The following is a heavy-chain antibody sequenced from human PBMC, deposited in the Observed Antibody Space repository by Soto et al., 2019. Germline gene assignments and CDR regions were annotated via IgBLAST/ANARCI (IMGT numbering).Heavy chain of an antibody. V-gene: IGHV1-69*02. CDR3: ARGGREVTTSVDYYYYYYMDV. CDR1: GGTFSSYT. CDR2: IIPILGIA. Sequence: GASVKVSCKASGGTFSSYTISWVRQAPGQGLEWMGRIIPILGIANYAQKFQGRVTITADKSTSTAYMELSSLRSEDTAVYYCARGGREVTTSVDYYYYYYMDVWGKGTTVTVSS. J-gene: IGHJ6*03. D-gene: IGHD4-4*01.